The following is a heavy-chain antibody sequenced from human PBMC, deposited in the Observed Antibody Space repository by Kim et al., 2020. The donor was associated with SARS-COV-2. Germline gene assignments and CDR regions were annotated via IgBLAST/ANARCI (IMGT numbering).Heavy chain of an antibody. J-gene: IGHJ6*02. CDR2: INHSGST. Sequence: SETLSLTCAVYGGSFSGYYWSWVRQPPGKGLEWIGEINHSGSTNYNPSLKSRVTISVDTSKNQFSLKLSSVTAADTAVYYCARTRGYSYANTYYYYGMDVWGQGTTVTVSS. CDR1: GGSFSGYY. D-gene: IGHD5-18*01. CDR3: ARTRGYSYANTYYYYGMDV. V-gene: IGHV4-34*01.